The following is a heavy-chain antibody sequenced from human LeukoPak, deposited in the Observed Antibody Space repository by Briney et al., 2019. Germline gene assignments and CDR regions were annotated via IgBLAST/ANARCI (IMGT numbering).Heavy chain of an antibody. CDR3: ARGPSASIFYVIGELDP. D-gene: IGHD3-3*01. V-gene: IGHV1-18*01. CDR2: IISYNGNT. Sequence: ASVKVSCKAAGYPFTSYNIAWVRQAPGQGLEWMGWIISYNGNTRYAQKYEGRVTMTTDTSTTTAYMELTNLRSDDTAVYYCARGPSASIFYVIGELDPWGQGTLLTVSS. J-gene: IGHJ5*02. CDR1: GYPFTSYN.